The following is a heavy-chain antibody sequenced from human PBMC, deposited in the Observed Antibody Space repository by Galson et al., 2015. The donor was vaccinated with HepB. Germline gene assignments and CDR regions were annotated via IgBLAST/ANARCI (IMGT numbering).Heavy chain of an antibody. D-gene: IGHD6-19*01. V-gene: IGHV3-33*03. Sequence: SLRLSCAASGFTLSNHAMHWVRQAPGKGLEWVALIWVEGTATYYAYSAKVQFTITRDIAETKLQLHMNSLRPEDSAVYYCSKDWGFTVAGTHWYFDLWGRGTLVTVSS. J-gene: IGHJ2*01. CDR1: GFTLSNHA. CDR3: SKDWGFTVAGTHWYFDL. CDR2: IWVEGTAT.